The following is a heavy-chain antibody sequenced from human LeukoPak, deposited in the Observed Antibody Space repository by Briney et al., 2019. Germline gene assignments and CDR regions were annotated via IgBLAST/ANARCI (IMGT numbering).Heavy chain of an antibody. V-gene: IGHV4-59*08. Sequence: KSSETLSLTCTVSGGSTSNYYWTWIRQPPGGRLEWIGYIYNSRSTNYNPALNSRVTMSADASKNQFSLKLNSVTAADTAVYYCARRTVLTEGEALDVWGQGTMVTVSS. J-gene: IGHJ3*01. CDR1: GGSTSNYY. D-gene: IGHD3-9*01. CDR2: IYNSRST. CDR3: ARRTVLTEGEALDV.